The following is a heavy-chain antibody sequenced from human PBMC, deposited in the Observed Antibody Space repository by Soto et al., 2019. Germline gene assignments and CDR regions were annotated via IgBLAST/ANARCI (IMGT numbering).Heavy chain of an antibody. CDR1: GGSISSSSYY. V-gene: IGHV4-39*01. Sequence: SETLSLTCTVSGGSISSSSYYWGWIRQPPGKGLEWFGSIFYSGSTYHNPSLRSRVTISVDTSKNQFSLRLSSVTAADTAVYYCARQAGIYVGPTGAVHNWGQGNLVTVSS. CDR3: ARQAGIYVGPTGAVHN. J-gene: IGHJ4*02. CDR2: IFYSGST. D-gene: IGHD7-27*01.